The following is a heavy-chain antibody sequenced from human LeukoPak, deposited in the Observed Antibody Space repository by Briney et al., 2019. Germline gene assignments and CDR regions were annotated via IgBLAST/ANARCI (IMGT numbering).Heavy chain of an antibody. CDR2: IYPGDSDT. Sequence: GESLKISCKGSGYSFTYWIAWVRQMPGKGLEWMGIIYPGDSDTRYSPSFQGQVTISADKSISTAYLQWSSLKASDTAMYYCATYYYDSSGYRYFDYWGQGTLVTVSS. CDR3: ATYYYDSSGYRYFDY. CDR1: GYSFTYW. D-gene: IGHD3-22*01. J-gene: IGHJ4*02. V-gene: IGHV5-51*01.